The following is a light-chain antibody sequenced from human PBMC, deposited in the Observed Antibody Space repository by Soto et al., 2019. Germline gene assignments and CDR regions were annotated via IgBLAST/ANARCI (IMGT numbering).Light chain of an antibody. CDR2: EVN. CDR1: STDIGEYKY. Sequence: QSALTQPASVSGSPGQSITISCTGASTDIGEYKYVSWYQQHPGKAPKVMIYEVNNRPSGVSDRFSGSKSGNTASLTISGLQPEDEADYYCSSFTSSFSGVFGGGTKLTVL. J-gene: IGLJ3*02. CDR3: SSFTSSFSGV. V-gene: IGLV2-14*01.